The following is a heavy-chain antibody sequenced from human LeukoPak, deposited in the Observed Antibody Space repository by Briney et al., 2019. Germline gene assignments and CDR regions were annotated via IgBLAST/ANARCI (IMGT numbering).Heavy chain of an antibody. V-gene: IGHV3-30*04. Sequence: PGRSLRLSCAASGFTFSDYAMFWVRQAPGKGLEGVAVITFDGSNKYYADSVKGRFTISRDNSKNTLYLQMDSLRVEDTAVYYCAKNWGLDDWGQGTLVTVSS. D-gene: IGHD2-21*02. CDR3: AKNWGLDD. CDR1: GFTFSDYA. CDR2: ITFDGSNK. J-gene: IGHJ4*02.